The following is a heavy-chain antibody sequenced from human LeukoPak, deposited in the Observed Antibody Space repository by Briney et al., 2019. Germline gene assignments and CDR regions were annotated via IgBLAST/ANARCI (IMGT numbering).Heavy chain of an antibody. Sequence: PGGSLRLSCAASEFTFNNAWMSWVRQAPGKGLEWVGRIKSKTDGGTTDYAAPVKGRFTISRDDSQNTLYLQMNTLKTEDTAVYYCTTDQDSDPTVVGPYWYFDLWGRGTLVTVSS. CDR3: TTDQDSDPTVVGPYWYFDL. CDR1: EFTFNNAW. CDR2: IKSKTDGGTT. V-gene: IGHV3-15*01. J-gene: IGHJ2*01. D-gene: IGHD1-1*01.